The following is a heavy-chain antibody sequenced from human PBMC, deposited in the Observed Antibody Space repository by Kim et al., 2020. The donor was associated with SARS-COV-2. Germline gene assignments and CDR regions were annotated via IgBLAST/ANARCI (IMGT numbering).Heavy chain of an antibody. D-gene: IGHD3-10*01. J-gene: IGHJ4*02. Sequence: SCNPSLKSRGTVSVNTSKTQFSLKLSSGTAADTAVYYCASLPSGSPPFDYWGQGTLVTVSS. V-gene: IGHV4-39*01. CDR3: ASLPSGSPPFDY.